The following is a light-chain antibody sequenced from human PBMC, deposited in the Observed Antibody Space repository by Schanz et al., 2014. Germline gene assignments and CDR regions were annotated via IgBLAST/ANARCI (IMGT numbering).Light chain of an antibody. Sequence: QSALTQPASVSGSPGQSITISCTGTASDIGSYNYVSWYQHHPARAPKLLIYDVDNRPSAVSTRFSGSKSGNTASLTISGLQSEDEADYYCSSYTTRSTWVFGGGTKLTVL. CDR3: SSYTTRSTWV. CDR1: ASDIGSYNY. J-gene: IGLJ3*02. CDR2: DVD. V-gene: IGLV2-14*03.